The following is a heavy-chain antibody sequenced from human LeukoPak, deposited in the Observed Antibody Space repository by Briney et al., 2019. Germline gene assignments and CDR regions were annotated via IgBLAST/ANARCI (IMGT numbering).Heavy chain of an antibody. Sequence: KPGGSLRLSCAASGFTFSDYYMSWIRQAPGKGLEWVSYISSSGSTIYYADSVKGRFTISRDNAKNSLYLQMNSLRAEDTAVYYCATSYSYGQPEFEYWGQGTLVTVSS. CDR2: ISSSGSTI. J-gene: IGHJ4*02. D-gene: IGHD5-18*01. V-gene: IGHV3-11*01. CDR1: GFTFSDYY. CDR3: ATSYSYGQPEFEY.